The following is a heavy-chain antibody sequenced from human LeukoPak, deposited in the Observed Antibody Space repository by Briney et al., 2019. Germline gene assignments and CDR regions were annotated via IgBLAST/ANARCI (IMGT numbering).Heavy chain of an antibody. CDR1: GYTFSSYG. CDR2: ISAYNGNT. CDR3: ARDSVDGSGTYYNDSPDY. Sequence: ASVKVSCKASGYTFSSYGISWVRQAPGQGLEGMGWISAYNGNTDYAQNLRGRLIMTTDTSTSTAYMELRSLRSDDTAVYYCARDSVDGSGTYYNDSPDYWGQGTLVTVSS. J-gene: IGHJ4*02. D-gene: IGHD3-10*01. V-gene: IGHV1-18*01.